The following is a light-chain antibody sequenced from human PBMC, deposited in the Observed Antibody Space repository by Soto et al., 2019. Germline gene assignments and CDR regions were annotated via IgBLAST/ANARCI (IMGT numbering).Light chain of an antibody. CDR2: GNN. Sequence: QSVLTQPHSVSGAPGQRVTISCTGSSANIGAGYDLHWYQQLPGRAPKLLIYGNNNRPSGVPDRFSGSKSGTSASLAITWLQAEDEADYYCQSYDSSLSGHVVFGGGTKVTVL. J-gene: IGLJ2*01. CDR3: QSYDSSLSGHVV. V-gene: IGLV1-40*01. CDR1: SANIGAGYD.